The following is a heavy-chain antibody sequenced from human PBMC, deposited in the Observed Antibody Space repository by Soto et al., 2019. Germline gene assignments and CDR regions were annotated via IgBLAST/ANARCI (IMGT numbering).Heavy chain of an antibody. Sequence: QVQLVQSGAAVKKPGSSVKVSCKASGGTFSSYTISWVRQAPGQGLEWMGRIIPILGIANYAQKFQGRVTITADKSTSTAYMELSSLRSEDTAVYYCARESASSYGDYSHWGQGTLVTVSS. J-gene: IGHJ4*02. V-gene: IGHV1-69*08. CDR3: ARESASSYGDYSH. CDR2: IIPILGIA. CDR1: GGTFSSYT. D-gene: IGHD4-17*01.